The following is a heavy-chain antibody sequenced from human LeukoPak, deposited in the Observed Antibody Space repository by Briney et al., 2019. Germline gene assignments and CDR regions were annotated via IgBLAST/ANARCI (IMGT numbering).Heavy chain of an antibody. V-gene: IGHV1-2*02. CDR1: GYTFTGYY. J-gene: IGHJ5*02. Sequence: ASVKVSCKASGYTFTGYYMHWVRQAPGQGLGWMGWINPNSGGTNYAQKFQGRVTMTRDTSISTAYMELSRLRSDDTAVYYCAREVGVVVPAAINWFDPWGQGTLVTVSS. CDR3: AREVGVVVPAAINWFDP. D-gene: IGHD2-2*01. CDR2: INPNSGGT.